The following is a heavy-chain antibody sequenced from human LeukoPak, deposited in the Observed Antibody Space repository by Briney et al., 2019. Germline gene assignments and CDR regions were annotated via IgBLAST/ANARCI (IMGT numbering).Heavy chain of an antibody. CDR2: ISYDGSNK. CDR3: ARDSGIHYFDY. V-gene: IGHV3-30-3*01. Sequence: GGSLRLSCAASGFTFSSYAMHWVRQAPGKGLEWVAVISYDGSNKYYADSVKGRFTISRDNAKNSLYLQMNSLRAEDTAVYYCARDSGIHYFDYWGQGTLVTVSS. CDR1: GFTFSSYA. J-gene: IGHJ4*02. D-gene: IGHD1-14*01.